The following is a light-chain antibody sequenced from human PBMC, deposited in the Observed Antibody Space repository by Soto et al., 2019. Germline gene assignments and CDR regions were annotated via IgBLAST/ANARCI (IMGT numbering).Light chain of an antibody. J-gene: IGKJ4*01. CDR1: QRISTY. Sequence: DIQLTQSPSSLSASVGDRGTLTCRASQRISTYLNWYQQKPGKVPKLLIYAAYTLQSGVTSRFSGSGSGRDFTLTISSLRPEDFAIYFCQPSYSTPLTVGGGTQVEIK. CDR3: QPSYSTPLT. V-gene: IGKV1-39*01. CDR2: AAY.